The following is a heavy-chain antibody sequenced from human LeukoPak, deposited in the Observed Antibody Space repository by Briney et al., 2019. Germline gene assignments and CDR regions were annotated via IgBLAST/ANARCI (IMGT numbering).Heavy chain of an antibody. CDR2: IKSKTDGGTT. D-gene: IGHD5-18*01. CDR3: TTDRVFVDTAMLRPREDY. Sequence: GGSLRLSCAASGFTFSNAWMSWVRQAPGKGLEWVGRIKSKTDGGTTDYAAPVKGRFTISRDDSKNTLYLQMNSLKTEDTAVYYCTTDRVFVDTAMLRPREDYWGQGTLVTVSS. CDR1: GFTFSNAW. V-gene: IGHV3-15*01. J-gene: IGHJ4*02.